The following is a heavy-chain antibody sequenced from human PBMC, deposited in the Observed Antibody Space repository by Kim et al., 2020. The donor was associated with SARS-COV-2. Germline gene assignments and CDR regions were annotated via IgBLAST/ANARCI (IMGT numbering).Heavy chain of an antibody. J-gene: IGHJ4*02. CDR1: GFTFSDCW. CDR3: AKNGKECSGGTCHYGAKGDDY. CDR2: IKQDGSEK. D-gene: IGHD2-15*01. Sequence: GGSLRLSCEGSGFTFSDCWMSWVRQAPGKGLEWVANIKQDGSEKYYVGSVKGRFTISRDNARHSLYLEMNSLRAEDTAVYYCAKNGKECSGGTCHYGAKGDDYWGQGTLLTVSS. V-gene: IGHV3-7*01.